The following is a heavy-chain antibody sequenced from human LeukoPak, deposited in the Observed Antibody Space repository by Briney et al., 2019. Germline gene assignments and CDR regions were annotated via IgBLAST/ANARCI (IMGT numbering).Heavy chain of an antibody. CDR2: ISNYNGNT. CDR1: GYTFSSNG. J-gene: IGHJ3*01. Sequence: ASVKVSCKASGYTFSSNGINWVRQAPGQGLEWMGWISNYNGNTNYAQNLQGRVTMTTDTSTSTAYMELRSLRSDDTAIYYCAGAPGYGDGFDVWGQGTMVTVSS. V-gene: IGHV1-18*01. D-gene: IGHD2-15*01. CDR3: AGAPGYGDGFDV.